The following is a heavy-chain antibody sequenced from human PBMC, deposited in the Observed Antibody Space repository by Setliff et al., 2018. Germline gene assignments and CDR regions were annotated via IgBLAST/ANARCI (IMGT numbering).Heavy chain of an antibody. D-gene: IGHD6-13*01. CDR3: AREQQLVTPDFDY. CDR2: IKQDGSEK. Sequence: PGESLRLSCAASGFTFSSYWMSWVRQAPGKGLEWVANIKQDGSEKYYVDSVKGRFTISRDNAKNSLYLQMNSLRAEDTAVYYCAREQQLVTPDFDYWGQGTLVTVSS. CDR1: GFTFSSYW. J-gene: IGHJ4*02. V-gene: IGHV3-7*01.